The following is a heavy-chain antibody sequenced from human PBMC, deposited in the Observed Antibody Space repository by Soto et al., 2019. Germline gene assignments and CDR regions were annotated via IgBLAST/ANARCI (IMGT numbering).Heavy chain of an antibody. CDR1: GXSSNRQS. CDR2: ISYDGSNQ. J-gene: IGHJ6*02. CDR3: ARDRSRTYYYYGMEL. V-gene: IGHV3-30-3*01. Sequence: GSLTLSCDASGXSSNRQSINWVRQAQGKGLEWLAVISYDGSNQDYADSVKGRFSISRDNSKNTVYLQMNSLRAEHTDVYYCARDRSRTYYYYGMELRGQGTTVNVS. D-gene: IGHD1-26*01.